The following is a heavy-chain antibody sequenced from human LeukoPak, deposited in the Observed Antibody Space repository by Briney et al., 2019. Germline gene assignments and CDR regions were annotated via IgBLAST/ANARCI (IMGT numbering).Heavy chain of an antibody. J-gene: IGHJ5*01. D-gene: IGHD2-21*01. CDR2: ISGTGGAT. Sequence: GGSLRLSCVASGFSFGNYAMSWVRQAPGKGLQWVSQISGTGGATWYAGFARDRFTISRDNSKKTLYLQMSGLRVEDAAIYYCVKDPRDTYGTNWFVSWGQGTLLIVSS. CDR1: GFSFGNYA. CDR3: VKDPRDTYGTNWFVS. V-gene: IGHV3-23*01.